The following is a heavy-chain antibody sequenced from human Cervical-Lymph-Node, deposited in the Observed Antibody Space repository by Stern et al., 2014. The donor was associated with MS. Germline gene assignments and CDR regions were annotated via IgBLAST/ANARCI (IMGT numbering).Heavy chain of an antibody. CDR2: IYYSGST. J-gene: IGHJ4*02. CDR3: ASGKQWLVHDY. D-gene: IGHD6-19*01. CDR1: GGSISSYY. V-gene: IGHV4-59*01. Sequence: VQLLESGPGLVKPSETLSLTCTVSGGSISSYYWSWIRQPPGKGLEWIGYIYYSGSTNYNPSLKSRVTISVDTSKNQFSLKLSSVTAADTAVYYCASGKQWLVHDYWGQGTLVTVSS.